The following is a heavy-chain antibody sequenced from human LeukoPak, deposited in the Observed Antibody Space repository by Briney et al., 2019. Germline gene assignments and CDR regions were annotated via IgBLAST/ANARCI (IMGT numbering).Heavy chain of an antibody. J-gene: IGHJ4*02. Sequence: PGGSLRLSCAASGFTFSSYAMHWVRQAPGKGLEWVAVISYDGSNKYYADSVKGRFTISRDNSKNTLYLQMNSLRAEDTAVYYCARGMLPGIAVAPTGDYWGQGTLVTVSS. CDR2: ISYDGSNK. CDR3: ARGMLPGIAVAPTGDY. D-gene: IGHD6-19*01. CDR1: GFTFSSYA. V-gene: IGHV3-30*04.